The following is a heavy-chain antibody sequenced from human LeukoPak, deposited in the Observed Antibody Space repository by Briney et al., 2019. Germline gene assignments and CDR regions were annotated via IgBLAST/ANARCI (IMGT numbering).Heavy chain of an antibody. CDR1: GFTFSSYS. Sequence: PGGSLRLSCAASGFTFSSYSMNWVRQAPGKGLEWVSSISSSSSYIYYADSVKGRFTISRDNAKNSLYLQMNSLRAEDTAMYYCARNFEYSSSRDYWGQGTLVTVSS. CDR2: ISSSSSYI. V-gene: IGHV3-21*01. D-gene: IGHD6-6*01. J-gene: IGHJ4*02. CDR3: ARNFEYSSSRDY.